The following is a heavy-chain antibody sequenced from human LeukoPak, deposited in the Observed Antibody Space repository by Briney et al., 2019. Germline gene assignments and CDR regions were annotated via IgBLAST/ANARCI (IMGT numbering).Heavy chain of an antibody. Sequence: ASVKVSCKASGYTFTSYYMHWMRQAPGQGLEWMGIINPSGGSASYAQKFQGRVTMTRDTSTSTVYMELSSLRSEDTAVYYCARSPTGPFGVVIDNWFDPWGQGTLVTVSS. J-gene: IGHJ5*02. V-gene: IGHV1-46*01. CDR3: ARSPTGPFGVVIDNWFDP. D-gene: IGHD3-3*01. CDR2: INPSGGSA. CDR1: GYTFTSYY.